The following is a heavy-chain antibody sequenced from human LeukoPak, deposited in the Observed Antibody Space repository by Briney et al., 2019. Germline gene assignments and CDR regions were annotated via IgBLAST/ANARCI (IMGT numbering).Heavy chain of an antibody. CDR2: ISYDGSNK. CDR3: ARVRSAAAGPLDY. D-gene: IGHD6-13*01. J-gene: IGHJ4*02. CDR1: GFTFSRYG. V-gene: IGHV3-30*03. Sequence: PGGSLRLSCAASGFTFSRYGMHWVRQAPGKGLEWVTAISYDGSNKYYADSVKGRFTISRDNSKNTLYLQMNSLRADDTAVYHCARVRSAAAGPLDYWGQGTLVTVSS.